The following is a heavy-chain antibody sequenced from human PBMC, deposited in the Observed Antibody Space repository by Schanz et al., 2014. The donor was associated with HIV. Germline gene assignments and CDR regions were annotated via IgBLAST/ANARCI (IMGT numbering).Heavy chain of an antibody. Sequence: QLQLQESGPGLVKPSETLSLTCTVSGDSIRRSPYYWGWVRRPPGKGLEWIGSIYYSGSTYYNPSLKSRVTMSVDTSENHFSLKLSSATVADTAVYYCARGEGYYYDSSGFPLASGMDVWGQGTTVTVSS. V-gene: IGHV4-39*07. CDR3: ARGEGYYYDSSGFPLASGMDV. J-gene: IGHJ6*02. D-gene: IGHD3-22*01. CDR1: GDSIRRSPYY. CDR2: IYYSGST.